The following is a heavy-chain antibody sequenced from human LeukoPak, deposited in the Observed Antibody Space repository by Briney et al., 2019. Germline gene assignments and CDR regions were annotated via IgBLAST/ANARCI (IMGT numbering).Heavy chain of an antibody. V-gene: IGHV4-61*02. D-gene: IGHD3-3*01. J-gene: IGHJ4*02. CDR1: GGSISSGSYY. CDR3: ASSPHTRKTIFGVVKGFFVAGYYFDY. CDR2: IYTSGST. Sequence: PSQTLSLTCTASGGSISSGSYYWSWIRQPAGKGLEWIGRIYTSGSTNYNPSLKSRLTISVDTSKNQFSLKLSSVTAADTAVYYCASSPHTRKTIFGVVKGFFVAGYYFDYWGQGTLVTVSS.